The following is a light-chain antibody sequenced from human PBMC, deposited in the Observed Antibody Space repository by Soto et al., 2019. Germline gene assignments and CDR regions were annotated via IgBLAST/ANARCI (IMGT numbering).Light chain of an antibody. Sequence: IVLTQCPSTLCFSTGARSPLSWRASQSVSSSYFAWYQQKPGQAPRLLIYGASSRATVIPDRFSGSGAGTDFTLTSSRLEPEDFAVYYCQQYGRLHTFGQGTKVDVK. J-gene: IGKJ1*01. V-gene: IGKV3-20*01. CDR2: GAS. CDR1: QSVSSSY. CDR3: QQYGRLHT.